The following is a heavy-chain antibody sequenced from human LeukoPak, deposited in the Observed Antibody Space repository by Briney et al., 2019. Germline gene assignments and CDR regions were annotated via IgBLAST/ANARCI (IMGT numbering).Heavy chain of an antibody. J-gene: IGHJ4*02. CDR1: GYTFTGYY. CDR2: INPNSGGT. CDR3: ARDGGSYSSSWYYFDY. D-gene: IGHD6-13*01. Sequence: ASVKVSCKASGYTFTGYYMHWVRQAPGQGLEWMGRINPNSGGTNYAQKFQGRVTMTRDTSISTAYMELSRLRSDDTAVYYCARDGGSYSSSWYYFDYWGQGTLVTVPS. V-gene: IGHV1-2*06.